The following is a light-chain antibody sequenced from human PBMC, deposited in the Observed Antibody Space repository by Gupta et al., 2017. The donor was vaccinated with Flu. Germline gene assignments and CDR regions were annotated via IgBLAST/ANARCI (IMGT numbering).Light chain of an antibody. J-gene: IGKJ4*01. CDR1: QGINSY. CDR3: QQIDSYPLA. V-gene: IGKV1-9*01. Sequence: DIQLTQSPYFLSASVGDRVTITCRASQGINSYLAWYQQKPGKAPNLLIYTASTVKSGVPSRFSGSGSGTEFTLTISILHPEDFATYYCQQIDSYPLASGGGTKVEI. CDR2: TAS.